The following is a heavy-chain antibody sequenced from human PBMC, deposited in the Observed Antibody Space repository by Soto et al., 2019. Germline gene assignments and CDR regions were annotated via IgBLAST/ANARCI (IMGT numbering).Heavy chain of an antibody. J-gene: IGHJ4*02. CDR3: ARASRLLGSWSGSKLFDY. D-gene: IGHD6-6*01. CDR1: GFTFSSYA. CDR2: ISYDGSNK. V-gene: IGHV3-30-3*01. Sequence: QVQLVESGGGVVQPGRSLRLSCAASGFTFSSYAMHWVRQAPGKGLEWVAVISYDGSNKYYADSVKGRFTISRDTSKNTLYLQMSSLIAEATAVYYWARASRLLGSWSGSKLFDYGGQGTLVTGSS.